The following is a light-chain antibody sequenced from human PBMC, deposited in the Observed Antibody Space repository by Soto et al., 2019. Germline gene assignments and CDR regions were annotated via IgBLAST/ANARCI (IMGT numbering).Light chain of an antibody. V-gene: IGLV1-44*01. J-gene: IGLJ1*01. CDR2: DNN. CDR3: AAWDDSLNGLV. Sequence: QSVLTQPPSASGTPGQRVTISFSGSSSNIGINAVNWYQQLPGTAPKLVIYDNNQRPSGVPDRFSGSKSGISASLAISGLQSEDEADYSCAAWDDSLNGLVFGTGTKLTVL. CDR1: SSNIGINA.